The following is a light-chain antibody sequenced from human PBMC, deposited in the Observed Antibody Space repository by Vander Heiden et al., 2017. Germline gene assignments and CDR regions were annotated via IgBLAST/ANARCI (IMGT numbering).Light chain of an antibody. V-gene: IGLV1-40*01. J-gene: IGLJ2*01. CDR3: QSYDSTLSAVV. CDR2: GNG. Sequence: QSVLTQPPSVSGAPGQRVPIPCTGSSSNIGAGYDVHWYKQLPGAAPKLLIYGNGNRPSGVPDRFSGSKSGTSASLAITGLLAEDEADYYCQSYDSTLSAVVFGGGTELTVL. CDR1: SSNIGAGYD.